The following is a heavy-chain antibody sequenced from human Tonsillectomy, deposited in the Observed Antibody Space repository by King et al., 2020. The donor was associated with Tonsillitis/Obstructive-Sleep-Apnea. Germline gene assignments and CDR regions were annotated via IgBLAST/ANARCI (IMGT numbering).Heavy chain of an antibody. Sequence: QLVQSGGGLVKPGGSLRLSCAASGFTFSDYFMTWIRQAPGKGLECVSYISSGSSYTKYAESVKGRFTISRDNAKNSLYLQLNSLRAEDTALYYCARVRCSSTSCYLLVDYWGQGTLVTVSS. CDR3: ARVRCSSTSCYLLVDY. D-gene: IGHD2-2*01. V-gene: IGHV3-11*05. J-gene: IGHJ4*02. CDR2: ISSGSSYT. CDR1: GFTFSDYF.